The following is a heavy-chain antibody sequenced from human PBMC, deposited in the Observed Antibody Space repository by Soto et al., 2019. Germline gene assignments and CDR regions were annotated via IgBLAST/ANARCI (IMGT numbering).Heavy chain of an antibody. J-gene: IGHJ6*02. CDR2: IYYSGST. CDR3: ARDGWYYYDSSGPYYYGMDV. V-gene: IGHV4-30-4*01. D-gene: IGHD3-22*01. CDR1: GGSISSGDYY. Sequence: QVQLQESGPGLVKPSQTLPLTCTVSGGSISSGDYYWSWIRQPPGKGLEWIGYIYYSGSTYYNPSLKSRVTISVDTSKNQFSLKLSSVTAADTAVYYCARDGWYYYDSSGPYYYGMDVWGQGTTVTVSS.